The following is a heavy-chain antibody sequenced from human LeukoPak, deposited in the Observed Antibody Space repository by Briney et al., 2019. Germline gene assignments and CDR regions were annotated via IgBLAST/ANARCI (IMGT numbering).Heavy chain of an antibody. V-gene: IGHV3-21*04. CDR3: ARRAGAYSHPYDY. CDR1: GFSFSSYT. Sequence: PGGSLRLSCAASGFSFSSYTMNWVRQAPGKGLEWVSSITSSSSYIYYADSVKGRFTISRDNSKNTLYLQMNSLRAEDTAVYYCARRAGAYSHPYDYWGQGTLVTVSS. D-gene: IGHD4/OR15-4a*01. CDR2: ITSSSSYI. J-gene: IGHJ4*02.